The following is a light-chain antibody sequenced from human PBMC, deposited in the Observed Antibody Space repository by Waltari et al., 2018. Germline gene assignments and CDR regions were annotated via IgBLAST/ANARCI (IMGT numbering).Light chain of an antibody. CDR2: GAS. CDR3: QHYLRLPVT. V-gene: IGKV3-20*01. CDR1: QSVSRA. Sequence: EIVLTQSPGTLSLSLGERATVPCRANQSVSRALAWYQQKPGQAPRLLIYGASTRATGMPDMFSGSGSGTDFSLTISRLEPDDFAVDYCQHYLRLPVTFGQGTTVEI. J-gene: IGKJ1*01.